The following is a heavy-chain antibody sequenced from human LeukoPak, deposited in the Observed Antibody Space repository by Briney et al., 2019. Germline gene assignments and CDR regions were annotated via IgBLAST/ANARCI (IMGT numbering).Heavy chain of an antibody. D-gene: IGHD6-19*01. Sequence: PSETLSLTCTVSGGSISSYYWSWIRQPPGKGLEWIGYIYYSGSTNYNPSLKSRVTISVDTSKNQFSLKLSSVTAADTAVYYCASEGSSGWYRNYWGQGTLVTVSS. J-gene: IGHJ4*02. V-gene: IGHV4-59*08. CDR1: GGSISSYY. CDR2: IYYSGST. CDR3: ASEGSSGWYRNY.